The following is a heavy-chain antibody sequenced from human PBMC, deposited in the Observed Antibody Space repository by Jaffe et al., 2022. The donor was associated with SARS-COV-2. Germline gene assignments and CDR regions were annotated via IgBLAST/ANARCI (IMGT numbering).Heavy chain of an antibody. CDR2: ISSSGSTI. CDR1: GFTFSSYE. J-gene: IGHJ5*02. Sequence: EVQLVESGGGLVQPGGSLRLSCAASGFTFSSYEMNWVRQAPGKGLEWVSYISSSGSTIYYADSVKGRFTISRDNAKNSLYLQMNSLRAEDTAVYYCARDYDYFGLADRRPWFDPWGQGTLVTVSS. V-gene: IGHV3-48*03. D-gene: IGHD5-12*01. CDR3: ARDYDYFGLADRRPWFDP.